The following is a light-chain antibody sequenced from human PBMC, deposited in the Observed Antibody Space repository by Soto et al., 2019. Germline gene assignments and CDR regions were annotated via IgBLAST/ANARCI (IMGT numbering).Light chain of an antibody. CDR2: AAS. CDR3: QQLNSYPIT. J-gene: IGKJ5*01. Sequence: DIQLTQSPSFLSASVGDRVTITCRASQGISSYVAWYEQKPGKAPKLRIYAASTLQSGVPSRFSGSGSGTEFTLTISSLQPEDFATYYCQQLNSYPITFGQGTRLEIK. CDR1: QGISSY. V-gene: IGKV1-9*01.